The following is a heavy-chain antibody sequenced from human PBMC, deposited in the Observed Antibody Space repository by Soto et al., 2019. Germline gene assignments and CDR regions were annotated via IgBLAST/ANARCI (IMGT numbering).Heavy chain of an antibody. D-gene: IGHD3-10*01. CDR1: GYRFTSYW. CDR3: ARQVAGPYGRGSHLDY. Sequence: GESLKISCKGSGYRFTSYWIGWVRQMPGIGLEWMGVIYPGDSDTRYSPSFQGQVTISADKSISTAYLQWSSLTASDTAMYYCARQVAGPYGRGSHLDYWGQGTLVTVSS. CDR2: IYPGDSDT. V-gene: IGHV5-51*01. J-gene: IGHJ4*02.